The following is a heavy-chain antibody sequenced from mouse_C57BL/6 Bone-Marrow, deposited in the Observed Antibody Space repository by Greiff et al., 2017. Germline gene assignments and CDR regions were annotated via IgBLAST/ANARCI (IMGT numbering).Heavy chain of an antibody. Sequence: VQLQQPGAELVKPGASVKMSCKASGYTFTSYWITWVKQRPGQGLEWIGDIYPGSGSTNYNEKFKSKATLTVDTSSSTAYMQLSSLISEDSAVYYCARGLYPYWYFDVWGTGTTVTVSS. CDR2: IYPGSGST. J-gene: IGHJ1*03. CDR3: ARGLYPYWYFDV. CDR1: GYTFTSYW. V-gene: IGHV1-55*01. D-gene: IGHD2-12*01.